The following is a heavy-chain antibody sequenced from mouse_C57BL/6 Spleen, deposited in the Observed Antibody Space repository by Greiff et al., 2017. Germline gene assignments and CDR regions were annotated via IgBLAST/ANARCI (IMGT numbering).Heavy chain of an antibody. CDR2: IRNKANNHAT. CDR1: GFTFSDAW. V-gene: IGHV6-6*01. CDR3: TRDDGYYVFG. D-gene: IGHD2-3*01. J-gene: IGHJ1*03. Sequence: EVQVVESGGGLVQPGGSMKLSCAASGFTFSDAWMDWVRQSPEKGLEWVAEIRNKANNHATYYAESVKGRFTISRDDSKSSVYLQMNSLRAEETGIYYCTRDDGYYVFGWGTGTTVTVSS.